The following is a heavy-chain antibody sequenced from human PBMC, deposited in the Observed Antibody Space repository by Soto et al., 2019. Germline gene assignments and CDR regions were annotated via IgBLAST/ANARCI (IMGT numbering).Heavy chain of an antibody. CDR2: IIPIFGTA. CDR1: VGTFSSYS. CDR3: ARDGGRHSGGIDY. D-gene: IGHD1-26*01. J-gene: IGHJ4*02. Sequence: QVQLVQSGAEVKKPGSSVKVSCKASVGTFSSYSINWVRQAPGQGLEWMGEIIPIFGTANYAQKFQGRVTITADESTSTAHMELSSLRSEDTAVYYCARDGGRHSGGIDYWGQGTLVTVSS. V-gene: IGHV1-69*01.